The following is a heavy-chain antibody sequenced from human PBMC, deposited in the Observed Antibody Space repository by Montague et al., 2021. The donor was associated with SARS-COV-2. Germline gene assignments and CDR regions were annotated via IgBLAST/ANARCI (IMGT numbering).Heavy chain of an antibody. CDR2: VYASGIT. J-gene: IGHJ4*02. D-gene: IGHD1-26*01. V-gene: IGHV4-61*02. CDR3: ARFGSGTLEFDL. Sequence: TLSLTCTVSGGSISSGSYYWSWIRQPAGKGLEWIGRVYASGITNYNPSLESRVFMSVDTSTNQFSLSLTSVTAADTAVYFCARFGSGTLEFDLWGQGTLVTVSP. CDR1: GGSISSGSYY.